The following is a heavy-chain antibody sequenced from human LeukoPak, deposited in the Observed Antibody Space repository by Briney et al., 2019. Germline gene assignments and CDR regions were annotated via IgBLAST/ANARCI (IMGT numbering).Heavy chain of an antibody. Sequence: SETLSLTCTVSGGSISSGSYCWSWIRQPAGKGLEWIGRIYTSGSTNYNPSLKSRVTISVDTSKNQFSLKLSSVTAADTAVYYCAARGIAVAGTVFDYWGQGTLVTVSS. CDR3: AARGIAVAGTVFDY. CDR1: GGSISSGSYC. V-gene: IGHV4-61*02. J-gene: IGHJ4*02. CDR2: IYTSGST. D-gene: IGHD6-19*01.